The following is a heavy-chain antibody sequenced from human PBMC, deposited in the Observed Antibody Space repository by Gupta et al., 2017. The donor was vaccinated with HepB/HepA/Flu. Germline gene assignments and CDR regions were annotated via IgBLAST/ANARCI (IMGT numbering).Heavy chain of an antibody. Sequence: QVQLVESGGGVVQPGRSLRLSCVASGFNFKTYGMHWVRQAPGKGPQWVALTTYDGKEIHYIDSVKGRCTSTRDNSKNTLYLERHSLRPEDTAVDDCAKGDSATWDDGGDVWGQGTTVTVSS. CDR1: GFNFKTYG. J-gene: IGHJ6*02. CDR3: AKGDSATWDDGGDV. D-gene: IGHD1-26*01. CDR2: TTYDGKEI. V-gene: IGHV3-30*18.